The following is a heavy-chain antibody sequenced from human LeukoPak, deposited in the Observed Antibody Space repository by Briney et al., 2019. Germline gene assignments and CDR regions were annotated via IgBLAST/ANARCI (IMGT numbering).Heavy chain of an antibody. V-gene: IGHV4-61*02. CDR2: LYTSGST. Sequence: SQTLSLTCTVSGGSISSGSYYWSWIRQPAGKGLEWIGRLYTSGSTNYNPSLNSRVTISVDTSKNQFSLKLNSVTAADTAVYYCARRSSHHQLTNPSGTYYKVTWYFDYWGQGTLVTVSS. J-gene: IGHJ4*02. D-gene: IGHD3-10*01. CDR1: GGSISSGSYY. CDR3: ARRSSHHQLTNPSGTYYKVTWYFDY.